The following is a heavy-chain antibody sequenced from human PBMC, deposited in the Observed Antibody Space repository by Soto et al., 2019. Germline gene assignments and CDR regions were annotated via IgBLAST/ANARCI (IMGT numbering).Heavy chain of an antibody. J-gene: IGHJ6*02. D-gene: IGHD2-15*01. CDR2: IKSKTDGGTT. CDR1: GFTFSNAW. Sequence: GGSLRLSCAASGFTFSNAWMNWVRQAPGKGLEWVGRIKSKTDGGTTDYAAPVKGRFTISRDDSKNTLYLQMNSLKTEDTAVYYCTTDSRYCSGGSCYAAHYYYYYYGMDVWGQGTTVTV. V-gene: IGHV3-15*07. CDR3: TTDSRYCSGGSCYAAHYYYYYYGMDV.